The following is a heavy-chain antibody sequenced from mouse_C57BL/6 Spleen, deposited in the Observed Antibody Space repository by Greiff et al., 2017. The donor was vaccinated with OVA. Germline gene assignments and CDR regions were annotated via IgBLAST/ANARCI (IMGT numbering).Heavy chain of an antibody. D-gene: IGHD4-1*01. Sequence: QVQLKESGAELVRPGASVTLSCKASGYTFTDYEMHWVKQTPVHGLEWIGAIDPETGGTAYNQKFKGKAILTADKSSSTAYMELRSLTSEDSAVYYCTRGNWDKIAYWGQGTLVTVSA. CDR1: GYTFTDYE. CDR2: IDPETGGT. V-gene: IGHV1-15*01. CDR3: TRGNWDKIAY. J-gene: IGHJ3*01.